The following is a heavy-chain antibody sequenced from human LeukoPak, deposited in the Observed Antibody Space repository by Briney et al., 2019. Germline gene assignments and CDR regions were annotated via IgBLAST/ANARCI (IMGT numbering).Heavy chain of an antibody. CDR1: RFTFSDYY. Sequence: GGSLRLSCAASRFTFSDYYMSWIRQAPGKGLEWVSYISSSGSTIYYADSVKGRLTISRDNAKNSLYLQMNCLRAEDTAVYYCARKAREGPIDYWGQGTLVTVSS. V-gene: IGHV3-11*01. CDR3: ARKAREGPIDY. J-gene: IGHJ4*02. CDR2: ISSSGSTI.